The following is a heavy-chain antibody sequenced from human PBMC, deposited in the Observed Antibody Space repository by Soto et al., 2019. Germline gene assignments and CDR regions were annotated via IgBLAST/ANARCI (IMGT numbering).Heavy chain of an antibody. Sequence: QVQLVQSGAEVQKPGASVKVSCKASGYTFTGYYMHWVRQAPGQGLEWMGWINPNSGGTNYAQKFQGWVTMTRDTPTSTAYMELSRRRSDDTAVDYCARDSEGGGTVVNCDYWGQGTLVTVSS. J-gene: IGHJ4*02. D-gene: IGHD3-22*01. CDR1: GYTFTGYY. CDR3: ARDSEGGGTVVNCDY. V-gene: IGHV1-2*04. CDR2: INPNSGGT.